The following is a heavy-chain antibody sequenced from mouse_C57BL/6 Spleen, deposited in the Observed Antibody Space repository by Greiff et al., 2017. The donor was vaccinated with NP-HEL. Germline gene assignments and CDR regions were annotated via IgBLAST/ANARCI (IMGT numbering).Heavy chain of an antibody. CDR3: AREVYYGSSPYYFDY. CDR2: IYPGDGDT. D-gene: IGHD1-1*01. V-gene: IGHV1-82*01. CDR1: GYAFSSSW. J-gene: IGHJ2*01. Sequence: VQLQQSGPELVKPGASVKISCKASGYAFSSSWMNWVKQRPGKGLEWIGRIYPGDGDTNYNGKFKGKATLTADKSSSTAYMQLSSLTSEDSAVYFCAREVYYGSSPYYFDYWGQGTTLTVSS.